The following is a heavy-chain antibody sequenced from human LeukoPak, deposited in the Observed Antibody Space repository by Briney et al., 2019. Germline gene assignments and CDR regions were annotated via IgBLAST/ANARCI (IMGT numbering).Heavy chain of an antibody. CDR2: MFHSGSA. Sequence: SETLSLTCTVSSGSISGYYWSWIRQTPGKGLEWIGYMFHSGSAKYNPSLESRVTISVDTSNNQFSLILRSVTSADTAVYYCATSLGFFPRFDPWGQGILVTVSS. V-gene: IGHV4-59*01. D-gene: IGHD2/OR15-2a*01. J-gene: IGHJ5*02. CDR3: ATSLGFFPRFDP. CDR1: SGSISGYY.